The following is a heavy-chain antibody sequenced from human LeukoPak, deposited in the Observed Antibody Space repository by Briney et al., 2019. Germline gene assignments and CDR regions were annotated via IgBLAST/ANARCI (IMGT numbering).Heavy chain of an antibody. V-gene: IGHV3-48*01. Sequence: GGSLRLSCAGSGFTVSSNYMSWVRQAPGKGLEWVSYISSSSSTIYYADSVKGRFTISRDNAKNSLYLQMNSLRAEDTAVYYCESVGQSPFDPWGQGTLVTVSS. CDR2: ISSSSSTI. CDR3: ESVGQSPFDP. J-gene: IGHJ5*02. CDR1: GFTVSSNY.